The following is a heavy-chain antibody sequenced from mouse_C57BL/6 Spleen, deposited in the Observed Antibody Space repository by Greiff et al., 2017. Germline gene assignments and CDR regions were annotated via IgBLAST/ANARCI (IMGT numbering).Heavy chain of an antibody. CDR2: IYPRSGNT. D-gene: IGHD1-1*01. J-gene: IGHJ2*01. CDR3: ARYYYGSSYGDY. V-gene: IGHV1-81*01. Sequence: LQESGAELARPGASVKLSCKASGYTFTSYGISWVKQRTGQGLEWIGEIYPRSGNTYYNEKFKGKATLTADKSSSTAYMELRSLTSEDSAVYFCARYYYGSSYGDYWGQGTTLTVSS. CDR1: GYTFTSYG.